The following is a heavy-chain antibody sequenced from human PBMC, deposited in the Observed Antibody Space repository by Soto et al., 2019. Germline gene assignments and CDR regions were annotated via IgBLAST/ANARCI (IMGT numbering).Heavy chain of an antibody. J-gene: IGHJ4*02. CDR3: ARSSLPRDGYNSYYFDY. V-gene: IGHV1-69*01. Sequence: QVQLVQSVAEVKKPGSSVKVSCKASGGTFSSYAISWVRQAPGQGLEWMGGIIPIFGTANYAQKFQGRVTITADESTSTAYMELSSLRSEDTAVYYCARSSLPRDGYNSYYFDYWGQGTLVTVSS. CDR1: GGTFSSYA. CDR2: IIPIFGTA. D-gene: IGHD5-12*01.